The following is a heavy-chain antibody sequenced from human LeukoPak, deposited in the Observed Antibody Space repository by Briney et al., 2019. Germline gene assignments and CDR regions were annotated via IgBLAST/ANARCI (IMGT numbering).Heavy chain of an antibody. CDR1: GYTFTSYA. J-gene: IGHJ3*02. CDR3: ARAFTRYGDYVDAFDI. D-gene: IGHD4-17*01. Sequence: ASVKVSCKASGYTFTSYAMNWVRQAPGQGLEWMGWINTNTGNPTYAQGFTGRFVFSLDTSVSTAYLQISSLKAEDTAVYYCARAFTRYGDYVDAFDIWGQGTMVTVSS. V-gene: IGHV7-4-1*02. CDR2: INTNTGNP.